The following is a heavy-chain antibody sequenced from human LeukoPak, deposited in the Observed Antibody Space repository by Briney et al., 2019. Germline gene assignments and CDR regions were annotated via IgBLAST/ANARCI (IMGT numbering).Heavy chain of an antibody. CDR2: ISSSSSSYSYT. D-gene: IGHD3-10*01. CDR1: GFTFSSYS. Sequence: GGSLRLSCAASGFTFSSYSMHWVRQAPGKGLEWVSSISSSSSSYSYTYYADSVKGRFTISRDNAKNSLLLQMNSLRAEDTAVYYCARDEGLGSYFYWGQGTLVTVSS. J-gene: IGHJ4*02. V-gene: IGHV3-21*01. CDR3: ARDEGLGSYFY.